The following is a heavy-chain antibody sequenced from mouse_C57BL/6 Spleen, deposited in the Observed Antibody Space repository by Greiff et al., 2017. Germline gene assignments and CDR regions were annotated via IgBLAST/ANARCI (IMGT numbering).Heavy chain of an antibody. CDR3: ATYSYYGSISTGGFDV. J-gene: IGHJ1*03. Sequence: VQLKQSGAELVKPGASVKLSCTASGFNIKDYYMNWVKQRTEQGLEWIGRIDPEDGVTTYAPKFQGKATITADTSSNTAYLQLCSLTSEDTAVYYCATYSYYGSISTGGFDVWGTGTTVTVSS. CDR1: GFNIKDYY. V-gene: IGHV14-2*01. D-gene: IGHD1-1*01. CDR2: IDPEDGVT.